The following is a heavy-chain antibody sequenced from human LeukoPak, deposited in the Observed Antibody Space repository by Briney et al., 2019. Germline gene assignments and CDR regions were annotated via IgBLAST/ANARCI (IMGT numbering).Heavy chain of an antibody. CDR3: ARVCDSRDHTYYYGMDV. J-gene: IGHJ6*02. CDR2: ISAYNGNT. CDR1: GYTFTSYG. Sequence: ASVKVSCKASGYTFTSYGISWVRQAPGQGREWVGWISAYNGNTNYAQKLQGRVTMTTDTSTSTAYMELRSLRSDDTAVYYCARVCDSRDHTYYYGMDVWGQGTTVTVSS. D-gene: IGHD3-22*01. V-gene: IGHV1-18*01.